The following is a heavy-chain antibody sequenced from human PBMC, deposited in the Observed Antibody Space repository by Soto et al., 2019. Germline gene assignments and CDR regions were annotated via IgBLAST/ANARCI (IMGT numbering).Heavy chain of an antibody. CDR3: AKDIGAKSIAARYYYGMDV. CDR2: ISWNSGSI. CDR1: GFTFDDYA. V-gene: IGHV3-9*01. Sequence: GGSLRLSCAASGFTFDDYAMHWVRQAPGKGLEWVSGISWNSGSIGYADSVKGRFTISRDNAKNSLYLQMNSLRAEDTALYYCAKDIGAKSIAARYYYGMDVWGQGTTVTAP. J-gene: IGHJ6*02. D-gene: IGHD6-6*01.